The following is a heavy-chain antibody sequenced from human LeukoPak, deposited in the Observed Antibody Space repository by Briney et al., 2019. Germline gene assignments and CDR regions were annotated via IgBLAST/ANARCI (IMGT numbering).Heavy chain of an antibody. D-gene: IGHD3-10*01. CDR3: AREDSGSYYNYYYFYMDV. V-gene: IGHV4-4*07. J-gene: IGHJ6*03. CDR1: GGSFSNNF. Sequence: SETLSLTCSVSGGSFSNNFWSWVRQPAGKGLEWIGRIYPNGNTNYNPSLKSRVTLSVDTSKAQFSLNLSSVTAADTAVYYCAREDSGSYYNYYYFYMDVWGKGTTVTISS. CDR2: IYPNGNT.